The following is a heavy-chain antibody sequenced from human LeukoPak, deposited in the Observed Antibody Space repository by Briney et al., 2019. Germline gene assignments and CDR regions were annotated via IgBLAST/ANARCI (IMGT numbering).Heavy chain of an antibody. CDR2: LSGSAGGT. V-gene: IGHV3-23*01. Sequence: GGSLRLSCAVSGITLSNYGMSWVRQAPGKGLKWVAGLSGSAGGTQYADSVKGRFTISRDNSKNTLYLQMDSLRAEDTARYYCARRGGSSGWGDFDYWGQATLVTVSS. J-gene: IGHJ4*02. CDR3: ARRGGSSGWGDFDY. CDR1: GITLSNYG. D-gene: IGHD6-19*01.